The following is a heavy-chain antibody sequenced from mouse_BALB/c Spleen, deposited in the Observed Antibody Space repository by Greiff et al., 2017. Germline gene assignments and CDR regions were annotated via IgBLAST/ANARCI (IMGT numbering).Heavy chain of an antibody. D-gene: IGHD2-2*01. CDR1: GFTFSSYA. J-gene: IGHJ3*01. CDR3: ASYGYDVGFAY. CDR2: ISSGGST. Sequence: EVKLVESGGGLVKPGGSLKLSCAASGFTFSSYAMSWVRQTPEKRLEWVASISSGGSTYYPDSVKGRFTISRDNARNILYLQMSSLRSEDTAMYYCASYGYDVGFAYWGQGTLVTVSA. V-gene: IGHV5-6-5*01.